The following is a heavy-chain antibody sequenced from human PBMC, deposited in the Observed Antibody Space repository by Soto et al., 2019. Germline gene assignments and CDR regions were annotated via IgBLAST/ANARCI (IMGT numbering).Heavy chain of an antibody. CDR3: AKNGLDNSQSAIDS. Sequence: GGSLRLSCAASGFTFRNNVLSWVRQAPGKGLDWVSGITGSGRDTYYADSVKGRFTVSRDNSNNMVFLQMNSLRAEDTALYYCAKNGLDNSQSAIDSGGPGTLVAVFS. CDR1: GFTFRNNV. V-gene: IGHV3-23*01. CDR2: ITGSGRDT. D-gene: IGHD2-8*01. J-gene: IGHJ4*02.